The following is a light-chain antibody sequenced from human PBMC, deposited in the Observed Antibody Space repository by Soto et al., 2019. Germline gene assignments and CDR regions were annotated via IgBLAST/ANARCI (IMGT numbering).Light chain of an antibody. CDR3: SSYTTSAPYV. Sequence: QSALTQPASVSGSPGQSITISCTGTSSDVGAYNFVSWYQHHPGRAPKLIIYEVTIRPSGVSNRFSGSKSGNTASLTISGRQAEDEADYYCSSYTTSAPYVFGGGTKVTVL. CDR2: EVT. CDR1: SSDVGAYNF. V-gene: IGLV2-14*01. J-gene: IGLJ1*01.